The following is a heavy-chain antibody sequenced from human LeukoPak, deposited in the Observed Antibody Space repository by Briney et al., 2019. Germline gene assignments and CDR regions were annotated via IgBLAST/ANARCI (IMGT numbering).Heavy chain of an antibody. D-gene: IGHD2-15*01. V-gene: IGHV3-49*04. CDR3: TSFYCSGGSCYTWGLDY. J-gene: IGHJ4*02. CDR1: GXTFSRFE. Sequence: GGSLRLSCAASGXTFSRFEMNWVRQAPGKGLEWVGFIRSKAYGGTTEYAASVKGRFTISRDDSKSIAYLQMNSLKTEDTAVYYCTSFYCSGGSCYTWGLDYWGQGTLVTVSS. CDR2: IRSKAYGGTT.